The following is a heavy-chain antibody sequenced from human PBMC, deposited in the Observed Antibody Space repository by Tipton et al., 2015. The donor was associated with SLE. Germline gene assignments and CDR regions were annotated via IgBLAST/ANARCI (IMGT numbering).Heavy chain of an antibody. CDR2: VSYDGSFT. V-gene: IGHV3-30*14. Sequence: SLRLSCAASGFTFSSYSMHWVRQAPGKGLEWVAVVSYDGSFTYYADSVKDRFTVSRDDSKNTLYLQMKGLRPEDTAVYYCARGGEDASGGAESHWGRGTLVSVSS. D-gene: IGHD2-15*01. CDR1: GFTFSSYS. J-gene: IGHJ4*02. CDR3: ARGGEDASGGAESH.